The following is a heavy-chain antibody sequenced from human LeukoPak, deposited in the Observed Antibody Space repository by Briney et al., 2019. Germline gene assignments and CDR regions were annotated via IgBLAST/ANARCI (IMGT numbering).Heavy chain of an antibody. CDR3: ARSLPPLYSSTNNWFDP. V-gene: IGHV4-30-2*01. Sequence: PSETLSLTCTVSGGSISSGGYYWGWTRQPPGKGLEWIGYIYHSGSTYYNPSLKSRVTISVHTSKTQFSLKLSSLTAADTAVYYCARSLPPLYSSTNNWFDPWGQGTLVTVSS. D-gene: IGHD6-13*01. J-gene: IGHJ5*02. CDR1: GGSISSGGYY. CDR2: IYHSGST.